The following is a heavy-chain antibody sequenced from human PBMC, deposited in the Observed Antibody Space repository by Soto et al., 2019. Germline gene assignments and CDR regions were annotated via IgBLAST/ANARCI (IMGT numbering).Heavy chain of an antibody. V-gene: IGHV5-10-1*01. CDR3: ARQIYDSDTGPNFQYYFDS. J-gene: IGHJ4*02. CDR2: IDPSDSQT. CDR1: GYSFAGYW. Sequence: GESLKISCKGSGYSFAGYWITWVRQKPGKGLEWMGRIDPSDSQTYYSPSFRGHVTISATKSITTAFLQWSSLRASDTAMYYCARQIYDSDTGPNFQYYFDSWGQGAPVTVSS. D-gene: IGHD3-22*01.